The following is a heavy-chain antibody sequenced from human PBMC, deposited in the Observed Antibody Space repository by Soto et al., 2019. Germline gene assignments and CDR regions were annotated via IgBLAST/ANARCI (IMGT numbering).Heavy chain of an antibody. D-gene: IGHD3-10*01. Sequence: SETLSLTCTVSGASISGYYWSWIRQPPGKGLEWIGSIYYSGYTNFNPSLKSRVAISTDTPKNQSSLKLSSVTAADTAVYYCATHRYGYFDYWGQGTLVTVSS. CDR3: ATHRYGYFDY. CDR2: IYYSGYT. V-gene: IGHV4-59*08. CDR1: GASISGYY. J-gene: IGHJ4*02.